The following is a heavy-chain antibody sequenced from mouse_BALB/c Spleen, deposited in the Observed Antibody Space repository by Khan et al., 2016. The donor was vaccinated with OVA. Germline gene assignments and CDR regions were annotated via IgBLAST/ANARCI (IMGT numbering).Heavy chain of an antibody. CDR1: GSSFTGYT. CDR3: ARRDGYDVHWYFDV. CDR2: INPFNGDT. V-gene: IGHV1-37*01. Sequence: EVQLQQSGPELVKPGASMKMSCKASGSSFTGYTLNWVKQSHGKNLEWIGLINPFNGDTNYNQKFKGKATLIADKSSRTAYMELLSLTSEDSAVYYCARRDGYDVHWYFDVWGAGTTVTVSS. J-gene: IGHJ1*01. D-gene: IGHD2-2*01.